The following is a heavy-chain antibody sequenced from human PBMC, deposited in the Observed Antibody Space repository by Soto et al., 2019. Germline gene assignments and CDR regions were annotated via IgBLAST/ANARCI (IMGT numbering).Heavy chain of an antibody. Sequence: QVLLVESGGGLVKPGGSLRLFCAASEFTLSDYYMNWIRQAPGKGLEWVSYISSDGSTIYYADSVKGRFIISRDNAKNSLYLQMNSLRAEDTAVYYCARTHRDPYYYYYGLDVWGQGTTVTVSS. J-gene: IGHJ6*02. V-gene: IGHV3-11*01. CDR3: ARTHRDPYYYYYGLDV. CDR2: ISSDGSTI. D-gene: IGHD2-21*01. CDR1: EFTLSDYY.